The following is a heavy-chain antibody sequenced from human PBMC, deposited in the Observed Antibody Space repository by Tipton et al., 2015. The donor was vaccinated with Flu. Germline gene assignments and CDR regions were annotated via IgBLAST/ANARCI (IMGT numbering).Heavy chain of an antibody. V-gene: IGHV3-15*01. CDR1: GFTLTNAW. CDR2: MRTSADGGTA. D-gene: IGHD2/OR15-2a*01. J-gene: IGHJ4*01. Sequence: SLRLSCVVSGFTLTNAWMTWVRQAPGKGLEWVGHMRTSADGGTADYAASVRGRFVISRDDSKSTLYLEMETLKTEDTAVYYCATDKTFVYGVAVSDDPAFDFWGHGTVVTVS. CDR3: ATDKTFVYGVAVSDDPAFDF.